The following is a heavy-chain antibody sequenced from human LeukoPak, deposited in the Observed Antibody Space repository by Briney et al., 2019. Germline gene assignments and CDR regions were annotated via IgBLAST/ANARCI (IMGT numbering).Heavy chain of an antibody. CDR2: IKSKSDGGTT. J-gene: IGHJ4*02. Sequence: GGSLRLSCAASGFTFSNAWMSWVRQAPGKGLEWVGRIKSKSDGGTTDYAAPVKGRFSISRDDSKNTLYLQMNSLETEDTAVYYCSTAVYSSGLDHWGQGTLVTVSS. D-gene: IGHD6-19*01. CDR1: GFTFSNAW. V-gene: IGHV3-15*01. CDR3: STAVYSSGLDH.